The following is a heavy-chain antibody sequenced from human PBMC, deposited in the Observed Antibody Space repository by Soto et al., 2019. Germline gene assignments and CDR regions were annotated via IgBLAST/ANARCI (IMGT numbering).Heavy chain of an antibody. CDR3: ARDLALAGNY. J-gene: IGHJ4*02. CDR1: GFTFSSYA. Sequence: EVYLVQSGGGLVKPGGSLRLSCAASGFTFSSYAMNWVRQTQENGLEWVSSISSNRSYAHYSDSVKGRFTISRDNANNPLFLQMNSLRAVDTATYYCARDLALAGNYWGQGVLVTVSS. D-gene: IGHD6-19*01. V-gene: IGHV3-21*01. CDR2: ISSNRSYA.